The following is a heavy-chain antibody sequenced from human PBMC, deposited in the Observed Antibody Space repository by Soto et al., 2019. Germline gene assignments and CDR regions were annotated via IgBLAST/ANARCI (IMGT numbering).Heavy chain of an antibody. CDR1: GFTFSDYY. CDR3: ARGGSGSSYYYYYGMDV. CDR2: ISSSGSTI. Sequence: LRFSCAASGFTFSDYYMRWIRQAAGKGLEWVSYISSSGSTIYYADSVKGRFTISRDNAKNSLYLQMNSLRAEDTAVYYCARGGSGSSYYYYYGMDVWGQGTTVTVSS. J-gene: IGHJ6*02. D-gene: IGHD3-10*01. V-gene: IGHV3-11*01.